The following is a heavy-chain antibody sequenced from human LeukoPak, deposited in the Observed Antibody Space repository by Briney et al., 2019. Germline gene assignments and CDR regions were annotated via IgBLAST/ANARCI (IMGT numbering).Heavy chain of an antibody. Sequence: GGSLRLSCAASGFTFSSYWMSWVRQAPGKGLEWVANIKQDGSEKYYVDSVKGRFTISRDNAKNSLYLQMNSLRAEDTAVYYCARVYSFGSAHSGYYYVNEYYYGMDVWGQGTTVTVSS. J-gene: IGHJ6*02. CDR1: GFTFSSYW. V-gene: IGHV3-7*01. CDR3: ARVYSFGSAHSGYYYVNEYYYGMDV. D-gene: IGHD3-22*01. CDR2: IKQDGSEK.